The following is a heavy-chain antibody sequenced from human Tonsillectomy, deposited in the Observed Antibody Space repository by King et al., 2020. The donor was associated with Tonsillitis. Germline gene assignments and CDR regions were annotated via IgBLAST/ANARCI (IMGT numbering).Heavy chain of an antibody. V-gene: IGHV4-61*02. J-gene: IGHJ6*03. CDR1: GGSISSGSYY. CDR3: AREVYYYYYMDV. Sequence: VQLQESGPGLVKPSQTLSLTCTVSGGSISSGSYYWSWIRQPAGKGLEWIGRIYTSGSTNYNPSLKSRVTMSVDTSKNQFSLKLSSVTAADTAVYYCAREVYYYYYMDVWGKGTTVTVSS. CDR2: IYTSGST.